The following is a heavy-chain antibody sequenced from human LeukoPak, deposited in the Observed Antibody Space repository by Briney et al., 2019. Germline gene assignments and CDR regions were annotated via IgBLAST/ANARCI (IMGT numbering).Heavy chain of an antibody. D-gene: IGHD3-22*01. CDR1: GFSFTNYW. Sequence: GGSLRLSCVASGFSFTNYWMSWVRQAPGKGLEWEVNINQGETEKTYLDSVKGRFSVSRDNAKNSLYLQMNSLRAEDSAVYYCARDPYQFDSGEYYFGAFDIWGQGTIVTVSS. V-gene: IGHV3-7*01. J-gene: IGHJ3*02. CDR3: ARDPYQFDSGEYYFGAFDI. CDR2: INQGETEK.